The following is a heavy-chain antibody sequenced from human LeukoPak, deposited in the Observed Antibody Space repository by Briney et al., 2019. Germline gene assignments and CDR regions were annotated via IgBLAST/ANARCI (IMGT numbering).Heavy chain of an antibody. CDR2: IKSKNHGGTT. D-gene: IGHD3-9*01. Sequence: GGSLRLSCAASGFSFKNVWMSWVRQAPGKGLEWVGRIKSKNHGGTTDYAAAVKGRFTISRDDSKSTLYLQMNSLKTEDTALYYCTTWNYDILTGYSIWGQGTLVTVSS. CDR3: TTWNYDILTGYSI. J-gene: IGHJ4*02. CDR1: GFSFKNVW. V-gene: IGHV3-15*01.